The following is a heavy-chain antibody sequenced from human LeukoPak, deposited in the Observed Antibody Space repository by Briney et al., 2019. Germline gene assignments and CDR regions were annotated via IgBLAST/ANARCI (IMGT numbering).Heavy chain of an antibody. Sequence: GGSLRLSCAASGFTFSSNYMSWVRQAPGKGLEWVSVIYSGGSTYYADSVKGRFTISRDNSKNTLYLQMNSLRAEDTAVYYCARDLVTHPGAFDIWGQGTMVTVSS. CDR1: GFTFSSNY. CDR2: IYSGGST. V-gene: IGHV3-66*01. D-gene: IGHD3-9*01. CDR3: ARDLVTHPGAFDI. J-gene: IGHJ3*02.